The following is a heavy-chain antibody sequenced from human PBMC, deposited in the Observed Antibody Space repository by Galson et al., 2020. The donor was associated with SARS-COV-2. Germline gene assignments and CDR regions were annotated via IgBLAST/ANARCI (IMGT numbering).Heavy chain of an antibody. CDR2: IKGDGSET. Sequence: GGSLRLSCEVSGFTFNDFWMSWFRQAPGKGLEWVANIKGDGSETNYADFVKGRFSISRDNAADSLYLQMNSLRVEDSAVYYCSREGWQGGYWGQGTRVTVSS. J-gene: IGHJ4*02. CDR3: SREGWQGGY. CDR1: GFTFNDFW. V-gene: IGHV3-7*01. D-gene: IGHD6-19*01.